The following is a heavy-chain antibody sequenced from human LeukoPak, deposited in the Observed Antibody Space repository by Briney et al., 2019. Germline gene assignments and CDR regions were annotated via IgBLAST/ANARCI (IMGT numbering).Heavy chain of an antibody. CDR1: GYTFTGYY. CDR3: ARRRVYGGADY. Sequence: ASVNVSCKASGYTFTGYYMHWVRQAPGQGLEWMGRINPNSGGTNYAQKFQGRVTMTRDTSISTAYMELSRPRSDDTAVYYCARRRVYGGADYWGQGTLVTVSS. CDR2: INPNSGGT. D-gene: IGHD4-23*01. J-gene: IGHJ4*02. V-gene: IGHV1-2*06.